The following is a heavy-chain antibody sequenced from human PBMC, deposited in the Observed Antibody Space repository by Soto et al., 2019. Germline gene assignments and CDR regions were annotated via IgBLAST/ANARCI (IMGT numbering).Heavy chain of an antibody. CDR2: IIPIFGTA. V-gene: IGHV1-69*13. D-gene: IGHD6-19*01. CDR3: ASSVAGMFNYYYYGMDV. J-gene: IGHJ6*02. CDR1: GGTFSSYA. Sequence: ASVKVSCKASGGTFSSYAISWVRQAPGQGLEWMGGIIPIFGTANYAQKFQGRVTITADESTSTAYMELSSLRSEDTAVYYCASSVAGMFNYYYYGMDVWGQGTTVTVSS.